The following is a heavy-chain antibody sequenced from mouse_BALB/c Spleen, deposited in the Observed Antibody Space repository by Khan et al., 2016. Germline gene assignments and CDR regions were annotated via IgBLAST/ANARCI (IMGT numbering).Heavy chain of an antibody. CDR3: ARYEGGFAY. J-gene: IGHJ3*01. V-gene: IGHV1-7*01. CDR2: INPSTGYT. Sequence: VQLQQSGAELAKPGAPVKMSCKASGYTFTSYWMHWVKQRPGQGLEWIGYINPSTGYTEYNQKFKDKATLTADKSSSTAYMQLSSLTSEDSAVYYCARYEGGFAYWGQGTLVTVSA. CDR1: GYTFTSYW. D-gene: IGHD2-3*01.